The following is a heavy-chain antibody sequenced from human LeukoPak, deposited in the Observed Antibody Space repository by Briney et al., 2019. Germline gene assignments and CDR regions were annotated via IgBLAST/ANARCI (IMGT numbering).Heavy chain of an antibody. Sequence: PVASVKVSCKASGYTFTTYAMNWVRQAPGQGLEWMGRINTNTGNPTYAQGFTGRFVFSLDTSVSTAYLQISSLKAEDTAAYYCARGDETAMANFDYWGQGTLVTVSS. J-gene: IGHJ4*02. CDR3: ARGDETAMANFDY. CDR2: INTNTGNP. V-gene: IGHV7-4-1*02. D-gene: IGHD5-18*01. CDR1: GYTFTTYA.